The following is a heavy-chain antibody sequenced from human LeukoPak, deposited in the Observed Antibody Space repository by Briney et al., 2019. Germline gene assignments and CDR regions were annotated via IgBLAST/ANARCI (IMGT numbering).Heavy chain of an antibody. J-gene: IGHJ4*02. CDR2: IKGDASST. Sequence: GGSLRLSCAASGFNFRSYWMYWVRRVPGKGLVWVSGIKGDASSTTYADSVKGRFTISRDNAKNTVYLQMNSLRVEDTALYYCARDLRVGGWGQGTLVTVSS. CDR1: GFNFRSYW. CDR3: ARDLRVGG. V-gene: IGHV3-74*01. D-gene: IGHD3-16*01.